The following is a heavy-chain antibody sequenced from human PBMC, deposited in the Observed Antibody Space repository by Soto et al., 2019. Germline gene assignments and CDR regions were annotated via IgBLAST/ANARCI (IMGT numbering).Heavy chain of an antibody. Sequence: ASVKVSCKVSGYTLTELSMHWVRQAPGKGLEWMGGFDPEDGETIYAQKFQGRVTMTEDTSTDTAYMELSSLRSEDTAVYYCATXTDTAMAIYYYCYGMHVWGQGTTVTVSS. J-gene: IGHJ6*02. CDR1: GYTLTELS. D-gene: IGHD5-18*01. CDR2: FDPEDGET. CDR3: ATXTDTAMAIYYYCYGMHV. V-gene: IGHV1-24*01.